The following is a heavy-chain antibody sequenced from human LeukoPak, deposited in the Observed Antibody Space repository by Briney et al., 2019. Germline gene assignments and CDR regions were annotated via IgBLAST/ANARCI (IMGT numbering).Heavy chain of an antibody. Sequence: ASVKVSCKASGYTFAGYYMHWVRQAPGQGLEWMGWINPNSGGTNYAQKFQGRVTMTRDTSISTAYMELSRLRSDDTAVYYCVRGGYGDYTYDYWGQGTLVTVSS. CDR3: VRGGYGDYTYDY. J-gene: IGHJ4*02. V-gene: IGHV1-2*02. CDR1: GYTFAGYY. D-gene: IGHD4-17*01. CDR2: INPNSGGT.